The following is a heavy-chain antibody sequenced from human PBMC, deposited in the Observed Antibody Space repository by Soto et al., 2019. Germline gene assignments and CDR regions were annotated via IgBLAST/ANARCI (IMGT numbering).Heavy chain of an antibody. CDR2: ISYDGRNE. CDR1: GFTFSAFA. V-gene: IGHV3-30*18. CDR3: AKGVVREPAYFDY. Sequence: QVQMVESGGAVAQPGRSLRLSCTVSGFTFSAFAMYWFRQAPGKGLEWVALISYDGRNEDYAESVRGRFIISRDNSKNTLYLDINSLTAEDSAVYFCAKGVVREPAYFDYWVQGTLVTVSS. D-gene: IGHD3-10*01. J-gene: IGHJ4*02.